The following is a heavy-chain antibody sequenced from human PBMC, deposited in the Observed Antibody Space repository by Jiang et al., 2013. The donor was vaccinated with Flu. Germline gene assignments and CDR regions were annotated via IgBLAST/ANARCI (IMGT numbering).Heavy chain of an antibody. Sequence: GAEVKKPGSSVKVSCKASGGTFSSYAISWVRQAPGQGLEWMGGIIPIFGTANYAQKFQGRVTITADESTSTAYMELSSLRSEDTAVYYCARGVPGGRGPVVGGWYSLAGDAFDIWGQGTMVTVSS. CDR1: GGTFSSYA. CDR2: IIPIFGTA. CDR3: ARGVPGGRGPVVGGWYSLAGDAFDI. J-gene: IGHJ3*02. V-gene: IGHV1-69*01. D-gene: IGHD6-19*01.